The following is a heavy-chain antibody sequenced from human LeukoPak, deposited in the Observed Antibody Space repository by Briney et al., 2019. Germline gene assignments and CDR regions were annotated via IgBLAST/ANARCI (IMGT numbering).Heavy chain of an antibody. CDR1: GFTFSNYA. CDR2: IAFSGST. Sequence: GGSLRLSCAASGFTFSNYALTWVHQAPGKGLEWVSAIAFSGSTYYADSVKGRFTISRDDSKNTLYLQMNSLRAEDTAVYYCAKGSYDYGGEDAFDIWGQGTMVTVSS. V-gene: IGHV3-23*01. J-gene: IGHJ3*02. D-gene: IGHD4-23*01. CDR3: AKGSYDYGGEDAFDI.